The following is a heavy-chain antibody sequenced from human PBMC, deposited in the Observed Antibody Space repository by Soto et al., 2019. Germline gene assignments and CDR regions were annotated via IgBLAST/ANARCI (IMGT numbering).Heavy chain of an antibody. CDR3: ARFSGSYTRGLDY. D-gene: IGHD1-26*01. J-gene: IGHJ4*02. Sequence: EVQLVGAGGGLVQPCGALRLSCAASGFTFSDHYMDWVRQATGKGLEWVVRSRNKANSYSTEYTASVKGRFTISRDESKNSLYLQMNSLKTEDTAVYYCARFSGSYTRGLDYWGQGTLVTVSS. V-gene: IGHV3-72*01. CDR1: GFTFSDHY. CDR2: SRNKANSYST.